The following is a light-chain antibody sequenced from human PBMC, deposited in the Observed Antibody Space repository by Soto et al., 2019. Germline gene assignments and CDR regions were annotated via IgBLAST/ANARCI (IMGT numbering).Light chain of an antibody. CDR3: QQRYNWPLT. V-gene: IGKV3D-20*02. CDR2: GAS. CDR1: QSVSNNY. J-gene: IGKJ4*01. Sequence: EIVLTQSPGTLSLSPGERATLSCRASQSVSNNYLAWYQQKPGQAPRCLIYGASSRATGIPDRFSGSGSGTDFTLTISSLEPDDFAVYYCQQRYNWPLTFGGGTKVDIK.